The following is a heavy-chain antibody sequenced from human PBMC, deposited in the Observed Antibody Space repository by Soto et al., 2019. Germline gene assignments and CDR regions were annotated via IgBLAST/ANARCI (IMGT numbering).Heavy chain of an antibody. V-gene: IGHV5-51*01. CDR3: ARLTNIFDCDS. Sequence: ASLTIALQGCGYICNQYGLGLPRQMPGKGLEWMGIIYPGDSDTRYSPSFQGQVTISADNSISTAYLQWSSLKASDTAMYYCARLTNIFDCDSWGRETLVTVSS. D-gene: IGHD2-21*01. J-gene: IGHJ4*01. CDR1: GYICNQYG. CDR2: IYPGDSDT.